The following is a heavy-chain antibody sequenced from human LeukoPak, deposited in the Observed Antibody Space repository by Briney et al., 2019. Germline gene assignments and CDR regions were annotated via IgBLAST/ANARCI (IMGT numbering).Heavy chain of an antibody. Sequence: TGGSLRLSCAASGFMFRSSSMSWVRQVPGKGLEWVSTISASAGNIYYADSVKGRFTISRDNSKNTLFLQMNSLRAEDTAIYYCAKRPAAVRGVIPYVDYWDQGTLVTVSS. D-gene: IGHD3-10*02. CDR2: ISASAGNI. CDR1: GFMFRSSS. J-gene: IGHJ4*02. V-gene: IGHV3-23*01. CDR3: AKRPAAVRGVIPYVDY.